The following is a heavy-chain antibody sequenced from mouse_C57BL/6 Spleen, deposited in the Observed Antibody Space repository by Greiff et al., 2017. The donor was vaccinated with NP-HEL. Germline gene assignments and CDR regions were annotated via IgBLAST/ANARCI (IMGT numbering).Heavy chain of an antibody. V-gene: IGHV1-4*01. CDR3: ARSEDYGSSYDFDY. CDR2: INPSSGYT. CDR1: GYTFTSYT. J-gene: IGHJ2*01. Sequence: VQGVESGAELARPGASVKMSCKASGYTFTSYTMHWVKQRPGQGLEWIGYINPSSGYTKYNQKFKDKATLTADKSSSTAYMQLSSLTSEDSAVYYCARSEDYGSSYDFDYWGQGTTLTVSS. D-gene: IGHD1-1*01.